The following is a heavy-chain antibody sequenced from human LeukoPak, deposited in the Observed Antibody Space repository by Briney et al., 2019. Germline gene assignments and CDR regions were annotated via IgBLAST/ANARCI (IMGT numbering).Heavy chain of an antibody. J-gene: IGHJ4*02. CDR3: ARGEMATIDY. D-gene: IGHD5-24*01. CDR2: IYYSGST. Sequence: SETLSLTCTVSGGSISSYYWSWNRQPPGKGLEWIGYIYYSGSTNYNPSLKSRVTISVDTSKNQFSLKLSSVTAADTAVYYCARGEMATIDYWGQGTLVTVSS. V-gene: IGHV4-59*01. CDR1: GGSISSYY.